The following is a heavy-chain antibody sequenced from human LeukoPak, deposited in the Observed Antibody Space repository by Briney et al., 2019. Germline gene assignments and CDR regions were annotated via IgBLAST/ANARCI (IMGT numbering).Heavy chain of an antibody. CDR1: GGSISSSNW. CDR3: AREGPEEYYYDSSGYRGPYNWFDP. Sequence: PSGTLFLTCAVSGGSISSSNWWSWVRQPPGKGLEWIGEIYHSGSANYNPSLKSRVTISVDKSKNQFSLKLSSVTAADTAVYYCAREGPEEYYYDSSGYRGPYNWFDPWGQGTLVTVSS. CDR2: IYHSGSA. D-gene: IGHD3-22*01. V-gene: IGHV4-4*02. J-gene: IGHJ5*02.